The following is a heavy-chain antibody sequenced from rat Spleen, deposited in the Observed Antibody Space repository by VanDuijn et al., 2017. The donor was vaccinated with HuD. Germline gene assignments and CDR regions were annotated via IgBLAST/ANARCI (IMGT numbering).Heavy chain of an antibody. V-gene: IGHV5S10*01. CDR2: IIYDGSRT. CDR3: VRRHYGYTDYFDY. Sequence: EVQLVEAGGGLVQPGRSLKLSCAASGFTFSDYNMAWVRQAPKEGLEWVATIIYDGSRTYYRDSVKGRFTISRDNAKSTLYLQMDSLRSEDTATYYCVRRHYGYTDYFDYWGQGVMVTVSS. D-gene: IGHD1-9*01. CDR1: GFTFSDYN. J-gene: IGHJ2*01.